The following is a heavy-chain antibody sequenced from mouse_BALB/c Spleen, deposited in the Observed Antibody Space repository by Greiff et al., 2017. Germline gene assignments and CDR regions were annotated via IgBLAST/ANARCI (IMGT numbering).Heavy chain of an antibody. CDR2: IWAGGST. CDR3: ARANYRYAWFAY. Sequence: VKLVESGPGLVAPSQSLSITCTVSGFSLTSYGVHWVRQPPGKGLEWLGVIWAGGSTNYNSALMSRLSISKDNSKSQVFLKMNSLQTDDTAMYYCARANYRYAWFAYWGQGTLVTVSA. J-gene: IGHJ3*01. D-gene: IGHD2-14*01. V-gene: IGHV2-9*02. CDR1: GFSLTSYG.